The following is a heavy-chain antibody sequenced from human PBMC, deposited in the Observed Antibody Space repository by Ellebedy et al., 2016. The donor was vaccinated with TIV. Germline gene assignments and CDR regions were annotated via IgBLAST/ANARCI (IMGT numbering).Heavy chain of an antibody. D-gene: IGHD2-2*01. Sequence: GSLRLSXAVSGGSISSSNWWSWVRQPPGKGLEWIGEIYHSGSTNYNPSLKSRVTISVDKSKNQFSLKLSSVTAADTAVYYCARATDIVVVPAGAFDIWGQGTMVTVSS. CDR1: GGSISSSNW. V-gene: IGHV4-4*02. CDR2: IYHSGST. CDR3: ARATDIVVVPAGAFDI. J-gene: IGHJ3*02.